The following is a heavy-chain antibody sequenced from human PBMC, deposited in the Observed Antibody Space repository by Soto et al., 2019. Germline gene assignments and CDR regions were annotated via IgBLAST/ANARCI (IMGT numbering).Heavy chain of an antibody. D-gene: IGHD3-10*01. CDR1: GYTLTELS. V-gene: IGHV1-24*01. J-gene: IGHJ6*02. CDR3: ATSSVRGVIIFPYYYYGMDV. CDR2: FDPEDGET. Sequence: GASVKVSGKVSGYTLTELSMHWVRQAPGKGLEWMGGFDPEDGETIYAQKFQGRVTMTEDTSTDTAYMELSSLRSEDTAVYYCATSSVRGVIIFPYYYYGMDVWGQGTTVTVSS.